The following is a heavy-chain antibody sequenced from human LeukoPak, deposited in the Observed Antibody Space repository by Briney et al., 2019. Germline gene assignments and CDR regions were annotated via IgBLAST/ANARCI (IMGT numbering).Heavy chain of an antibody. CDR1: GGSISSYY. CDR2: IYTSGST. CDR3: ARDQQYCSSTSCHAGFDY. D-gene: IGHD2-2*01. V-gene: IGHV4-4*07. J-gene: IGHJ4*02. Sequence: PSETLSLTCTVSGGSISSYYWSWIRQPAGKGLEWIGRIYTSGSTNYNPSLKSRVTMSVDTSKNQFSLKLSSVTAADTAVYYCARDQQYCSSTSCHAGFDYWGQGTLVTVSS.